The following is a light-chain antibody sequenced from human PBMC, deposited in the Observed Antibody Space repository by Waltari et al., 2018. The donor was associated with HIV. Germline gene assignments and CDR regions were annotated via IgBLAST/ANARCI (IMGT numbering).Light chain of an antibody. V-gene: IGKV3-11*01. CDR1: QSVSSY. J-gene: IGKJ4*01. CDR3: QQFRKCNKIN. Sequence: IVLNQSPATLSLSPGDRARLACRASQSVSSYLAWYQQKPGQAPRLLIYAASHRATGLPARFSGSGSGTDFTLTISSLEPEDFAVYYCQQFRKCNKINLGGGNKVEIK. CDR2: AAS.